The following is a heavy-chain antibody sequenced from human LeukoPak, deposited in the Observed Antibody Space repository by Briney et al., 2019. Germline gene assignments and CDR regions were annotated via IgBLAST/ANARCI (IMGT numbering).Heavy chain of an antibody. V-gene: IGHV3-13*01. J-gene: IGHJ3*02. D-gene: IGHD1-14*01. CDR3: ARGQNTGAFDI. CDR1: GFTFSSYD. Sequence: GGSLRLSCAASGFTFSSYDMHWVRQATGKGLEWVSAIGTAGDTYYPGSVKGRFTISRENAKNSLYLQMNSLRAGDTAVYYCARGQNTGAFDIWGQGTMVTVSS. CDR2: IGTAGDT.